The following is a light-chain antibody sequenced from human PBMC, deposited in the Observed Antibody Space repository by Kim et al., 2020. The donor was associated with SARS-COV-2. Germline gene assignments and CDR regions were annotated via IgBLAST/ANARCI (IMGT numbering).Light chain of an antibody. CDR2: DVS. CDR3: FSYADINTV. CDR1: SNDVGGYNY. Sequence: QSALTQPRSVSGSPGQSVTISCTGTSNDVGGYNYVSWYQQHPGKAPKLMIYDVSNRPSGVPDRFSGSKSGNTASLTISGLPPEDEADYYCFSYADINTVFGGGTKLTVL. V-gene: IGLV2-11*01. J-gene: IGLJ2*01.